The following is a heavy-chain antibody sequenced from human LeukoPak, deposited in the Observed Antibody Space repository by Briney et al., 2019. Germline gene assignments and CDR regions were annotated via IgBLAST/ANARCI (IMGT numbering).Heavy chain of an antibody. Sequence: GGSLRLSCAASGFTFSSYAMHWVRQAPGKGLEWVAVISYDGSNKYYADSVKGRFTISRDNSKNTLYLQMNGLRAEDTAVYYCARDYRDFWSGNTLDYWGQGTLVTVSS. J-gene: IGHJ4*02. CDR3: ARDYRDFWSGNTLDY. CDR2: ISYDGSNK. D-gene: IGHD3-3*01. CDR1: GFTFSSYA. V-gene: IGHV3-30*01.